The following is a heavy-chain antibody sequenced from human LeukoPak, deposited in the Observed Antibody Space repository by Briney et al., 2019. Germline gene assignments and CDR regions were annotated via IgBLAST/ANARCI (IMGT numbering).Heavy chain of an antibody. J-gene: IGHJ5*02. Sequence: SETLSLTCTVSGGSISSYYWSWIRQPPGKGLEWIGYIYYSGSTNYNPSLKSRVTISVDTSRNQFSLKLSSVTAADTAVYYRARAYYDFWSGSNNWFDPWGQGTLVTVSS. CDR1: GGSISSYY. CDR2: IYYSGST. V-gene: IGHV4-59*01. D-gene: IGHD3-3*01. CDR3: ARAYYDFWSGSNNWFDP.